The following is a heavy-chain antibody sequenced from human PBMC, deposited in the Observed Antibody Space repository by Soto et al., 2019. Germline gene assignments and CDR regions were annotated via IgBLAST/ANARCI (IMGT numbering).Heavy chain of an antibody. V-gene: IGHV2-5*02. CDR1: GFSLSTSGVG. Sequence: QITLKESGPTLVKPTQTLTLTCTFSGFSLSTSGVGVGWIRQPPGKALEWLALIYWDDDKRDSPSLKSSLTITKDTSKNQVVLTMTNMDPVDTATYYCAHLYCSGGSCYHDAFDIWGQGTMVTVSS. D-gene: IGHD2-15*01. CDR2: IYWDDDK. CDR3: AHLYCSGGSCYHDAFDI. J-gene: IGHJ3*02.